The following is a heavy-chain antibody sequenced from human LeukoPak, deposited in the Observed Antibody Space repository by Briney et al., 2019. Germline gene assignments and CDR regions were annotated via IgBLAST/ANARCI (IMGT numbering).Heavy chain of an antibody. J-gene: IGHJ4*02. CDR1: GGSISSYY. V-gene: IGHV4-59*01. Sequence: SETLSLTCIVSGGSISSYYWSWIRQPPGKGLEWIGYIYYSGSTNYNPSLKSRVTISVDTSKNQFSLKLNSVTADDTAVYYCARGDGLSSGQFDYWGQGTLVTVSS. CDR2: IYYSGST. CDR3: ARGDGLSSGQFDY. D-gene: IGHD3/OR15-3a*01.